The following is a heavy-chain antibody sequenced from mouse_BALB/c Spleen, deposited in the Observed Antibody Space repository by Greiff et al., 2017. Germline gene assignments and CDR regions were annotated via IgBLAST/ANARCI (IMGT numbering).Heavy chain of an antibody. Sequence: QVQLKQSGAELVRPGTSVKVSCKASGYAFTNYLIEWVKQRPGQGLEWIGVINPGSGGTNYNEKFKGKATLTADKSSSTAYMQLSSLTSDDSAVYFCARLAAVSHFDYWGQGTTLTVSS. D-gene: IGHD1-1*01. CDR1: GYAFTNYL. V-gene: IGHV1-54*01. CDR2: INPGSGGT. CDR3: ARLAAVSHFDY. J-gene: IGHJ2*01.